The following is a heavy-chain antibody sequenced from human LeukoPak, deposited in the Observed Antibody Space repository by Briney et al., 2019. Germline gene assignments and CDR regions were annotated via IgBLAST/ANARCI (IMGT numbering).Heavy chain of an antibody. J-gene: IGHJ5*02. CDR2: ISGSGGST. Sequence: GGSLRLSCAASGFTFSSYAMSWVRQAPGKGLEWVSAISGSGGSTYYADSVKGRFTISRDNSKNTLYLQMNGLRAEDTAIYYCANLLGIQLWFTWGQGTLVTVSS. CDR1: GFTFSSYA. D-gene: IGHD5-18*01. CDR3: ANLLGIQLWFT. V-gene: IGHV3-23*01.